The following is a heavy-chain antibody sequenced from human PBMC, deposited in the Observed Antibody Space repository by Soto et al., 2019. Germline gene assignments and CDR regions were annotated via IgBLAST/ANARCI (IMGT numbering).Heavy chain of an antibody. Sequence: ASVKVSCKASGYTFTSYGISWVRQAPGQGLEWMGWISAYNGNTNYAQKLQGRVTMTTDTSTSTAYMELRSLRSDDTAVYYCAREQERYGDDWYFDLWGRGTLVTSPQ. V-gene: IGHV1-18*01. J-gene: IGHJ2*01. CDR3: AREQERYGDDWYFDL. CDR1: GYTFTSYG. D-gene: IGHD4-17*01. CDR2: ISAYNGNT.